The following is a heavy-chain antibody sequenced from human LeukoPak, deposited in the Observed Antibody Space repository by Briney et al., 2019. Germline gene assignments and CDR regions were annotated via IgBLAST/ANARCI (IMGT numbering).Heavy chain of an antibody. J-gene: IGHJ4*02. CDR2: INSDGSST. V-gene: IGHV3-74*01. D-gene: IGHD1-26*01. Sequence: PGGSLRLSCAASGFTFSSYWMHWVRQAPGKGLVWVSRINSDGSSTSYADSVKGRFTISRDNAKNTLYLQMNSLRAEDTAVYYCAKDSESRGSGSYSLTDYWGQGTLVTVSS. CDR1: GFTFSSYW. CDR3: AKDSESRGSGSYSLTDY.